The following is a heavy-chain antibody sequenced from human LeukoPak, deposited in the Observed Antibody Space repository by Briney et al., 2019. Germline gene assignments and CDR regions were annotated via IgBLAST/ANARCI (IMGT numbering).Heavy chain of an antibody. CDR3: ARGNIAAAQEIYYGMDV. V-gene: IGHV4-39*07. CDR1: GGSIRSSYYY. CDR2: IYDSGST. D-gene: IGHD6-13*01. Sequence: PSETLSLTCTVSGGSIRSSYYYWGWTRRPPGKGLEWIGSIYDSGSTNYNPSLKSRVTISVDTSKNQFSLKLSSVTAADTAVYYCARGNIAAAQEIYYGMDVWGQGTTVTVSS. J-gene: IGHJ6*02.